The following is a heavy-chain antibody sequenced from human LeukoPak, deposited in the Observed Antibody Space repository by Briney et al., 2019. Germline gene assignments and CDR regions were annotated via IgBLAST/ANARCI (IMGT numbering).Heavy chain of an antibody. J-gene: IGHJ5*01. V-gene: IGHV1-18*01. Sequence: ASVKVSCKASGYTFTSYGISWVRQAPGQGLEWMGWISAYNGNTNYAQKVQGRVTMTTDTSTRTAYTELRSLRSDDTAVYYCARGVVVAATYNWFDSWGQGTLVTVSS. D-gene: IGHD2-15*01. CDR2: ISAYNGNT. CDR3: ARGVVVAATYNWFDS. CDR1: GYTFTSYG.